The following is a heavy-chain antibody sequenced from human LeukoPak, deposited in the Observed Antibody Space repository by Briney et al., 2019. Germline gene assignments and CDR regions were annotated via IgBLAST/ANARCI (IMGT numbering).Heavy chain of an antibody. V-gene: IGHV1-2*02. CDR1: GYTFTSYG. CDR3: AREGAPDAFDI. D-gene: IGHD3-16*01. Sequence: EASVKVSCKASGYTFTSYGISWVRQAPGQGLEWMGWINPNSGGTNYAQKFQGRVTMTRDTSISTAYMELSRLRSDDTAVYYCAREGAPDAFDIWGQGTMVTVSS. CDR2: INPNSGGT. J-gene: IGHJ3*02.